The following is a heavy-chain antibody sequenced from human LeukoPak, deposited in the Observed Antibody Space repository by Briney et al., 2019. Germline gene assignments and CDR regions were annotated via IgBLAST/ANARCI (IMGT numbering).Heavy chain of an antibody. CDR1: GGSISSYY. CDR2: IYYSGST. J-gene: IGHJ5*02. D-gene: IGHD3-22*01. V-gene: IGHV4-59*01. CDR3: ARSYRSLKYYDSSGYYHP. Sequence: SETLSLTCTVSGGSISSYYRSWIRQPPGKGLEWIGYIYYSGSTNYNPSLKSRVTIPVDTSKNQFSLKLSSVTAADTAVYYCARSYRSLKYYDSSGYYHPWGQGTLVTVSS.